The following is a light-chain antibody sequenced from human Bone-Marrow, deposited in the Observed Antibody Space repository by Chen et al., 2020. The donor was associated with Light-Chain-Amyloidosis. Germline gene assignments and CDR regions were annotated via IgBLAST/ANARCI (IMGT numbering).Light chain of an antibody. V-gene: IGLV6-57*01. CDR3: QSYQGSSQGV. Sequence: NFMLTQPHSVSESPGKTVIISCTRSSGSIATNYVQWYQQRPGSSPTTVIYEDAQRPSGGPDRFSGSSDRSSNSASLTISGLKTEDEADYYCQSYQGSSQGVFGGGTKLTVL. J-gene: IGLJ3*02. CDR2: EDA. CDR1: SGSIATNY.